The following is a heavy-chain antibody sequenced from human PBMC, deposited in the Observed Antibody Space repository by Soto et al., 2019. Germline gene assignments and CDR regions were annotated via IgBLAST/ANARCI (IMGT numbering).Heavy chain of an antibody. CDR1: GGSINSGRYS. CDR3: AKGLNYYDTSGDSWFDP. Sequence: QMQLQESGSGLVKPSQTLSLTCTVSGGSINSGRYSWTWIRQPPGAGLEWIGHMYHIGTTYYNPSLKSRVTMSVDTSKNQFSPKLSSVTAADTAIYYCAKGLNYYDTSGDSWFDPWGQGTLVTVSS. V-gene: IGHV4-30-2*01. CDR2: MYHIGTT. D-gene: IGHD3-22*01. J-gene: IGHJ5*02.